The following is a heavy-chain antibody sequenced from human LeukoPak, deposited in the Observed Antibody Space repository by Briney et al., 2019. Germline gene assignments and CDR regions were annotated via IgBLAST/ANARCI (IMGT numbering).Heavy chain of an antibody. CDR3: AKDSRRITIFGVVIID. V-gene: IGHV3-23*01. CDR1: GLTFNKTS. D-gene: IGHD3-3*01. CDR2: ISGSGGST. J-gene: IGHJ4*02. Sequence: GGSLRLSCAASGLTFNKTSMSWVRQSPGKGLEWVSAISGSGGSTYYADSVKGRFTISRDNSKNTLYLQMNSLRAEDTAVYYCAKDSRRITIFGVVIIDWGQGTLVTVSS.